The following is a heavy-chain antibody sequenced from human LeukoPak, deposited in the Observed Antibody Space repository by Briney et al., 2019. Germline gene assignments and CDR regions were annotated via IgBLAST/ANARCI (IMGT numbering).Heavy chain of an antibody. J-gene: IGHJ4*02. Sequence: PSETLSLTCTVSGGSISSYYWSWIRQPPGKGLEWIGYIYYSGSTNYNPSLKSRVTISVDTSRNQFSLMLSSVTAADTAVYYSARAPHCDSSSCYQGGYYFDYWGQGTLVTVSS. D-gene: IGHD2-2*01. CDR3: ARAPHCDSSSCYQGGYYFDY. CDR1: GGSISSYY. V-gene: IGHV4-59*08. CDR2: IYYSGST.